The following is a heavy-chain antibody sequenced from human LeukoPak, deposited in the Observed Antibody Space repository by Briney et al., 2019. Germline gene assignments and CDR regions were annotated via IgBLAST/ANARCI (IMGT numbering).Heavy chain of an antibody. V-gene: IGHV4-61*02. D-gene: IGHD6-13*01. CDR3: AREEVWQQLAPSFAY. Sequence: SETLSLTCTVSGGSISSGSCYWSWIRQPAGKGLEWIGRIYTDGSTNYNPSLKSRVTMSVDTSKNQFSLKLSSVTAADTAVYYCAREEVWQQLAPSFAYWGQGTLVTVSS. CDR2: IYTDGST. CDR1: GGSISSGSCY. J-gene: IGHJ4*02.